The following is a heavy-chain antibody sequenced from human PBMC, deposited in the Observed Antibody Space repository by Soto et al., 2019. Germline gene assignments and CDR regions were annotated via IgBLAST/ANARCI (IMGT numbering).Heavy chain of an antibody. CDR2: IYYSGST. Sequence: SSTMSLSCTVSCAFISCTIYYWGWIRQPPGKGLEWIGSIYYSGSTNYNSSLKGRVTISVDTPKNQFSLKLSSVTAADTAVYYCARRTAAGASDYWGQGTLVTVSS. CDR1: CAFISCTIYY. V-gene: IGHV4-39*07. CDR3: ARRTAAGASDY. D-gene: IGHD2-15*01. J-gene: IGHJ4*02.